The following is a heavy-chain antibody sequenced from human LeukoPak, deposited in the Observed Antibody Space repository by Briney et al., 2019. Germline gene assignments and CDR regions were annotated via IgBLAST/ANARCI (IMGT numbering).Heavy chain of an antibody. Sequence: GVSVTLSCAASGFTFNNYSMFWLPQGPGKGLEGFSEISGNGAQTYHADSERGRLSISRDNYKNNLYLRLHSLRAEDTAIYYCAKDRGDILRRVYALRSDLWGQSTLVSVSS. CDR1: GFTFNNYS. CDR2: ISGNGAQT. CDR3: AKDRGDILRRVYALRSDL. V-gene: IGHV3-23*01. J-gene: IGHJ1*01. D-gene: IGHD2-8*01.